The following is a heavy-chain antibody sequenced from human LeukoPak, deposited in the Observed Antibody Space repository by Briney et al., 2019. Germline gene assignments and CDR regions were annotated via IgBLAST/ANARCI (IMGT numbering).Heavy chain of an antibody. CDR1: GYTFTGYY. V-gene: IGHV1-2*02. J-gene: IGHJ5*02. D-gene: IGHD3-16*01. CDR3: ARVLRRENWFDP. CDR2: INPNSGGA. Sequence: ASVKVSCKASGYTFTGYYMHWVRQAPGQGLEWMGWINPNSGGANYAQKFQGRVTMTRDTSISTAYMELRRLRSDDTAVYYCARVLRRENWFDPWGQGTLVTVSS.